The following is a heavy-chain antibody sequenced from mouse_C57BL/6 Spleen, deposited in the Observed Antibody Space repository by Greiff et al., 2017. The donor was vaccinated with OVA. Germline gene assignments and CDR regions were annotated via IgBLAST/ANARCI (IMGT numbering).Heavy chain of an antibody. J-gene: IGHJ1*03. V-gene: IGHV3-1*01. CDR3: ARAYSNYWYFDV. D-gene: IGHD2-5*01. CDR1: GYSITSGYD. CDR2: ISYSGST. Sequence: DVQLQESGPGMVKPSQSLSLTCTVTGYSITSGYDWHWIRHFPGNKLEWMGYISYSGSTNYNPSLKSRISITHDTSKNHFFLKLNSVTTEDTATYYCARAYSNYWYFDVWGTGTTVTVSS.